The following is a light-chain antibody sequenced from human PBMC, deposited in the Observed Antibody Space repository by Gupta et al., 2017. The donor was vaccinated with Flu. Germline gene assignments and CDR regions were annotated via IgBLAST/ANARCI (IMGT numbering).Light chain of an antibody. CDR3: QQRSNWPPNS. Sequence: ELVLTQSPATLSLSPGERATLSCRASQSVSSYLAWYQQKPGQAPRLLIYDASNRATGIPARFSGSGSGTDFTLTISSLEPEDFAVYYWQQRSNWPPNSFGQGTKLEIK. J-gene: IGKJ2*03. CDR1: QSVSSY. V-gene: IGKV3-11*01. CDR2: DAS.